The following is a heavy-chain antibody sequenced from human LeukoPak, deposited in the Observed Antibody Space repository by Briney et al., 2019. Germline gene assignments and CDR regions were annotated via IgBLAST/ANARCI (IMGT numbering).Heavy chain of an antibody. V-gene: IGHV3-9*01. Sequence: QPGRSLRLSCATSGFKFDDYAMHWVPQAPGRGLEWISGITWNRGRLDYADSVKGRFTNSRDGDKQYLYLQMTSLRHEDTAVYFCAKGDQQFNYFDYWGAGTLVTVSS. CDR2: ITWNRGRL. J-gene: IGHJ4*02. CDR1: GFKFDDYA. D-gene: IGHD4-11*01. CDR3: AKGDQQFNYFDY.